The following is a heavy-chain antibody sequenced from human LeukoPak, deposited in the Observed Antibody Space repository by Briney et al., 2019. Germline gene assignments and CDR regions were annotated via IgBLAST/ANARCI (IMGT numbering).Heavy chain of an antibody. V-gene: IGHV3-66*01. D-gene: IGHD2-21*02. CDR3: AREARTVVTAIRSFDY. Sequence: GGSLRLSCAASGFTVSSNYMSWVRQAPGKGLEWVSVIYSGGSTYYADSVKGRFTISRDNSKNTLYLQMNSLRAEDTAVYYCAREARTVVTAIRSFDYWGQGTLVTVSS. J-gene: IGHJ4*02. CDR1: GFTVSSNY. CDR2: IYSGGST.